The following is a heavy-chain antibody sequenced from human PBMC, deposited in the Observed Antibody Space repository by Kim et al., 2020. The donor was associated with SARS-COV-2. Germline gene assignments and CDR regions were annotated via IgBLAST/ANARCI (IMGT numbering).Heavy chain of an antibody. V-gene: IGHV3-23*01. J-gene: IGHJ6*02. D-gene: IGHD5-18*01. CDR3: AKGEYSYGFGSGMDV. Sequence: DSGKGRFTISRDNSKNTLYLQMNRLRAEDTAVYYCAKGEYSYGFGSGMDVWGQGTTVTVSS.